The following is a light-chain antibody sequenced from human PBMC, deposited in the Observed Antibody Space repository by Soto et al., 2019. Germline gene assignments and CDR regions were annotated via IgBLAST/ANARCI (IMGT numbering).Light chain of an antibody. CDR2: AAS. Sequence: DIQMTQSPSSLSASVGDRVTITCRASQCISNYLAWYQQKPGKVPKLLIYAASTLQSGVPSRFSGSGSWTDFTLIISSMQPEDVATYYCQKYNSAPLSFGGGTKVEIK. CDR1: QCISNY. V-gene: IGKV1-27*01. CDR3: QKYNSAPLS. J-gene: IGKJ4*01.